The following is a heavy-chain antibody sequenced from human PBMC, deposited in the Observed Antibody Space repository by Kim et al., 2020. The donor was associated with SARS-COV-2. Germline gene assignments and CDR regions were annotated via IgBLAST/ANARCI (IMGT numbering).Heavy chain of an antibody. D-gene: IGHD1-26*01. J-gene: IGHJ4*02. V-gene: IGHV3-15*01. CDR3: TTDPIVGAREGYYFDY. Sequence: PVKGRFTISRDDSKNTLYLQMNSLKTEDTAVYYCTTDPIVGAREGYYFDYWGQGTLVTVSS.